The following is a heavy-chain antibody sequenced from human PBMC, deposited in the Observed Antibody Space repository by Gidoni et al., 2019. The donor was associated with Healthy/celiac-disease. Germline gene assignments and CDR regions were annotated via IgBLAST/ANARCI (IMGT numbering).Heavy chain of an antibody. J-gene: IGHJ3*02. CDR2: INPNSGGT. CDR3: ARDSLPLTAMVPWGVPRSYAFDI. V-gene: IGHV1-2*04. D-gene: IGHD5-18*01. Sequence: QVQLVQSGAEVKKPGASVKVSCKASGYTFTGYYMHWVRQAPGQGLEWMGWINPNSGGTNYAQKFQGWVTMTRDTSISTAYMELSRLRSDDTVVYYCARDSLPLTAMVPWGVPRSYAFDIWGQGTMVTVSS. CDR1: GYTFTGYY.